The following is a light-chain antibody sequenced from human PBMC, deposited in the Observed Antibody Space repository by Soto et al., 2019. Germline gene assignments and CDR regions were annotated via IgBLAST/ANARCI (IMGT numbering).Light chain of an antibody. J-gene: IGLJ1*01. CDR3: QVWDSSSDHYV. CDR1: DIASKS. CDR2: DDN. V-gene: IGLV3-21*02. Sequence: SSALTQPPSASVAPGQTARISCGGNDIASKSVHWSQQKPGQSPGLVVYDDNDRPSGIPERLSGSNYGDTGTLTISRVGAGDEADYYWQVWDSSSDHYVFGSGTKVTVL.